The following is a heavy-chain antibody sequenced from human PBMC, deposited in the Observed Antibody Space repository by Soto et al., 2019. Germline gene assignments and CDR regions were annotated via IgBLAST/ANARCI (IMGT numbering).Heavy chain of an antibody. Sequence: PSETLSLTCSVSGRSMSSNYWSWIRQSPDKGLEWLGYVFYGGTDYNPSLGGRGSMAVETSKSQFSLKLTSVTVADTAVYYCASYRGALYFESWGPGILVTVSS. CDR1: GRSMSSNY. CDR2: VFYGGT. J-gene: IGHJ4*02. CDR3: ASYRGALYFES. V-gene: IGHV4-59*01. D-gene: IGHD3-16*01.